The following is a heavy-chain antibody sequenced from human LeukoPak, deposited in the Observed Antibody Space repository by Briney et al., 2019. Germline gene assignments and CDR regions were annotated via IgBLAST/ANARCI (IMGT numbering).Heavy chain of an antibody. CDR1: GGSISSYY. D-gene: IGHD2-21*02. V-gene: IGHV4-59*01. CDR3: ARNLYGGDGAFDI. CDR2: IYYSGST. J-gene: IGHJ3*02. Sequence: PSETLSLTWTVSGGSISSYYWSWIRQPPGKGLEWIGYIYYSGSTNYNPSLKSRVTISVDTSKNQFSLKLSSVTAADTAVYYCARNLYGGDGAFDIWGQGTMVTVSS.